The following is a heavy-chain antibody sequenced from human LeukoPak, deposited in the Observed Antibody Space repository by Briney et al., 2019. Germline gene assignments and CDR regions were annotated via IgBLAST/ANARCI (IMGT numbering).Heavy chain of an antibody. CDR1: GFTFSGYS. CDR2: ISSSSSYI. Sequence: GGSLRLSCAASGFTFSGYSMNWVRQAPGKGVEWVSSISSSSSYIYYADSVKGRFTISRDNAKNSLYLQMNSLRAEDTAVYYCARDDLGYFDYWGQGTLVTVSS. V-gene: IGHV3-21*01. CDR3: ARDDLGYFDY. J-gene: IGHJ4*02. D-gene: IGHD3-16*01.